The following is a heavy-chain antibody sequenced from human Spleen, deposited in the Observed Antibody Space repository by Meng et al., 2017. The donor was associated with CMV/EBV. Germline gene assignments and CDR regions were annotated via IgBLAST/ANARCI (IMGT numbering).Heavy chain of an antibody. J-gene: IGHJ4*02. Sequence: GESLKISCKGSGYPFTNYWIGWVRQVPGKGLEWMGIIYPGDSDTRYSPSFQGQVTISVDTSITTAYLQWGSLKASDTAMYYCARALTYCSVTSCYMGFWGQGTLVTVSS. CDR2: IYPGDSDT. D-gene: IGHD2-2*02. CDR1: GYPFTNYW. CDR3: ARALTYCSVTSCYMGF. V-gene: IGHV5-51*01.